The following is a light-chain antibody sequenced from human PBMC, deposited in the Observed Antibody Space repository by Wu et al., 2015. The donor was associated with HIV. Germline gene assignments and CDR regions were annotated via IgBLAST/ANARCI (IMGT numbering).Light chain of an antibody. V-gene: IGKV3-15*01. CDR1: QIIATN. CDR3: QQYYYWPT. Sequence: EIVMTQSPATLSVSPGGRVTLSCRASQIIATNLAWYQQKPGQPPRLLIYDASTRATGFPARFTGGGSGTEFTLTITGLQSEDFAVYYCQQYYYWPTFGGGTKVEIK. CDR2: DAS. J-gene: IGKJ4*01.